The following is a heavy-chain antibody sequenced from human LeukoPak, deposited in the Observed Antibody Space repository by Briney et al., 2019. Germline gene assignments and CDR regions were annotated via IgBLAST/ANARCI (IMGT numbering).Heavy chain of an antibody. CDR2: IYYSGNT. D-gene: IGHD2-15*01. V-gene: IGHV4-31*03. CDR3: ARDWSRPDPMRYCSGGSCYFDY. CDR1: GGSISTGDYY. J-gene: IGHJ4*02. Sequence: KTSETLSLTCTVSGGSISTGDYYWNWIRQHPGKGLEWIGYIYYSGNTYYNPSLKSRVTILVDTSKNQFSLKLSSVTAADTAVYYCARDWSRPDPMRYCSGGSCYFDYWGQGTLVTVSS.